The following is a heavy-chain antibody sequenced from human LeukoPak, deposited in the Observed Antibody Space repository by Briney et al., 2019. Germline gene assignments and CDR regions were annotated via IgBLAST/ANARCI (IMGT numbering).Heavy chain of an antibody. CDR1: GGSFSGYY. V-gene: IGHV4-34*01. J-gene: IGHJ4*02. Sequence: SETLSLTCAVYGGSFSGYYWSWIRQPPGKGLEWIGEINHSGSTNYNPSLKSRVTISVDTSKNQFSLKLSSVTAADTAVYYCARFYDSSGYYSAYFDYWGQGTLVTVSS. CDR3: ARFYDSSGYYSAYFDY. D-gene: IGHD3-22*01. CDR2: INHSGST.